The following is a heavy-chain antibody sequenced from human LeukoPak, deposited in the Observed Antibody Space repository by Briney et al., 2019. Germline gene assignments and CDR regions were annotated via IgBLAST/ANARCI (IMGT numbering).Heavy chain of an antibody. CDR2: ISSNGGST. J-gene: IGHJ3*02. Sequence: PGGSLRLSCAASGFTFSSYAMHWVRQAPGKGLEYVSAISSNGGSTYYANSVKGRFTISRDNSKNTLYLQMGSLRAEDMAVYYCARDRGSGWPVPPDAFDIWGQGTMVTVSS. CDR3: ARDRGSGWPVPPDAFDI. V-gene: IGHV3-64*01. CDR1: GFTFSSYA. D-gene: IGHD6-19*01.